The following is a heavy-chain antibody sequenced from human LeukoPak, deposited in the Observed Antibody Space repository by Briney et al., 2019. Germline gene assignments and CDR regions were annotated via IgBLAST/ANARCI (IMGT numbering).Heavy chain of an antibody. Sequence: SVKVSCKASGGTFSSYAISWVRQAPGRGLEWMGRIIPILGIANYAQKFQGRVTITADKSTSTAYMELSSLRSEDTAVYYCARDQTGYYYGSGSYHIYGMDVWGQGTTVTVSS. D-gene: IGHD3-10*01. CDR2: IIPILGIA. CDR1: GGTFSSYA. CDR3: ARDQTGYYYGSGSYHIYGMDV. J-gene: IGHJ6*02. V-gene: IGHV1-69*04.